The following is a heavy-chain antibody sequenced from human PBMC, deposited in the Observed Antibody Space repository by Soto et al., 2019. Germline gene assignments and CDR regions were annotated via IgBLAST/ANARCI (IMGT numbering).Heavy chain of an antibody. V-gene: IGHV3-30*18. CDR1: GFTFSSYG. Sequence: QVQLVESGGGVVQPGRSLRLSCAASGFTFSSYGMHWVRQAPGKGLEWVAVISYDGSNKYYDDSVKGRFTISRDNSKNTLYLKMSSLRAEDTAVYYCAKGALGHHNWFDPWGQGTLVTVSS. CDR3: AKGALGHHNWFDP. CDR2: ISYDGSNK. J-gene: IGHJ5*02.